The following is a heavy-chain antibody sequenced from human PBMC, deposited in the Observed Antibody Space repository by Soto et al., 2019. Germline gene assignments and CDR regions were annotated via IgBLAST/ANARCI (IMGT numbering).Heavy chain of an antibody. J-gene: IGHJ5*02. D-gene: IGHD2-21*02. V-gene: IGHV4-4*02. Sequence: QVQLRESGPGLVKPSGTLSLTCVVSGASISSTYWWSWVRQPPGKGLEWIGEIYHTGSTKYNPSPKSRVPISIDKSNNEFSLKLNSVTAADTAVYYCATLPPRIEVVVTPIPTWGQGILVTVSS. CDR3: ATLPPRIEVVVTPIPT. CDR2: IYHTGST. CDR1: GASISSTYW.